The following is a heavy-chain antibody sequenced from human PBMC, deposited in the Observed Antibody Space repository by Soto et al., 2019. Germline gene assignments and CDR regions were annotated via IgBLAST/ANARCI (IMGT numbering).Heavy chain of an antibody. CDR3: ARHHGSPGSYFGMDV. V-gene: IGHV5-51*01. CDR1: GYSFSSYW. Sequence: LGESLKISCKGSGYSFSSYWINWVRQMPGKGLERMGIIYPGDSDTRYSPSFQGQVTISADKSISTAYLQWRSLKASDTAMYYCARHHGSPGSYFGMDVWGQGTTVTVSS. J-gene: IGHJ6*02. D-gene: IGHD6-13*01. CDR2: IYPGDSDT.